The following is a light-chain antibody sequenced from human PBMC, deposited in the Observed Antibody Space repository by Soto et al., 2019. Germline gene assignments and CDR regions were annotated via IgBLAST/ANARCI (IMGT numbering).Light chain of an antibody. CDR1: ESVSSY. J-gene: IGKJ4*01. V-gene: IGKV3-11*01. Sequence: EIVLTQSPATLALSPGQRANLSCRASESVSSYLAWYQQKPGLAPRLLXYVAANRATGIPARFSGSGSGTDFTLTISSLEPEDFAVYYCQQRSNWPPELTFGGGTKVDIK. CDR2: VAA. CDR3: QQRSNWPPELT.